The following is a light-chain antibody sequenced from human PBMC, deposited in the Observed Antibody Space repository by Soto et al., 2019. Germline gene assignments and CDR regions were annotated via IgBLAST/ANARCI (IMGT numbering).Light chain of an antibody. Sequence: EIVLTQSPGTLSLSPGKRATLSCRASQTISSAYLAWYQQRPGQAPRLLIYGASTRATGIPDRFSGRGSGTDFALTISILEPEDFAVYYCQHYGSSLPITFGPGTKVDIK. CDR1: QTISSAY. V-gene: IGKV3-20*01. CDR3: QHYGSSLPIT. J-gene: IGKJ3*01. CDR2: GAS.